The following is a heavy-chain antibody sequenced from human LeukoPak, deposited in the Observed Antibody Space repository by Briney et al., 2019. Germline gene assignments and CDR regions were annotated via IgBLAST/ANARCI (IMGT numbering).Heavy chain of an antibody. CDR1: GGSISSGGYY. CDR3: ARGRDAYNFDY. Sequence: SETLSLTCTVSGGSISSGGYYWSWIRQHPVKGPEWIGYIYYGGNTYYNPSLKSRVSISVDTSKNQFSLKLSSVTAADTAVYYCARGRDAYNFDYWGQGTLVTVSS. D-gene: IGHD5-24*01. CDR2: IYYGGNT. J-gene: IGHJ4*02. V-gene: IGHV4-31*03.